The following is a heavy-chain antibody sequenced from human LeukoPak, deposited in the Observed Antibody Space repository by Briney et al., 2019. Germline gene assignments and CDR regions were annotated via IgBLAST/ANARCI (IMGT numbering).Heavy chain of an antibody. Sequence: SETLSLTCTVSVGPISSSSDYWGWIRQPPGKGVEWIGNIYYSGNTYYNASLKIRVTISADTSKNHFSLNLKSVTAADTAVYDCARDYGDYQFDYWGQGILVTVSS. CDR1: VGPISSSSDY. D-gene: IGHD4-17*01. J-gene: IGHJ4*02. CDR2: IYYSGNT. CDR3: ARDYGDYQFDY. V-gene: IGHV4-39*02.